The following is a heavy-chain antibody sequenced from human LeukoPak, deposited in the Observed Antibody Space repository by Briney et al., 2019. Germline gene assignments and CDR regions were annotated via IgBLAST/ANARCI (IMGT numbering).Heavy chain of an antibody. D-gene: IGHD4-23*01. CDR3: ARVRSGGYGGNSEYFDY. CDR1: GGSISSGGYS. V-gene: IGHV4-30-2*01. Sequence: SETLSLTCAVSGGSISSGGYSWSWIRQPPGKGLEWIGYIYHSGSTYYNPSLKSRVTISVDRSKNQFSLKLSSVTAADTAVYYCARVRSGGYGGNSEYFDYWGQGTLVTVSS. CDR2: IYHSGST. J-gene: IGHJ4*02.